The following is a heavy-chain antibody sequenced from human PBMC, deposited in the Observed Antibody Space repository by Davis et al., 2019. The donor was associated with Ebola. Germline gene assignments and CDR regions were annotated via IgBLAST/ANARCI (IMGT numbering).Heavy chain of an antibody. Sequence: MPSETLSLTCAVYGGSFSGYYWTWIRQPPGKGLEWIGYIYYSGSTYYNPSLKSRVTISVDTSKNQFSLKLSSVTAADTAVYYCASKDVGSSWSHWYFDLWGRGTLVTVSS. CDR1: GGSFSGYY. D-gene: IGHD6-13*01. J-gene: IGHJ2*01. CDR2: IYYSGST. CDR3: ASKDVGSSWSHWYFDL. V-gene: IGHV4-34*01.